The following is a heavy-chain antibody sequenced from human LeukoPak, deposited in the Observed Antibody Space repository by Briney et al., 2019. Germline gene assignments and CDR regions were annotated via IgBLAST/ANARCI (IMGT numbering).Heavy chain of an antibody. Sequence: ASVKVSCKASGYTFTGYYMHWVRQAPGQGLEWMGWINPNSGGTNYAQKFQGRVTMTRDTSISTAYMELSRLRSDDTAVYCCARVRGIAAAGLYNWFDPWGQGTLVTVSS. V-gene: IGHV1-2*02. CDR1: GYTFTGYY. D-gene: IGHD6-13*01. CDR3: ARVRGIAAAGLYNWFDP. J-gene: IGHJ5*02. CDR2: INPNSGGT.